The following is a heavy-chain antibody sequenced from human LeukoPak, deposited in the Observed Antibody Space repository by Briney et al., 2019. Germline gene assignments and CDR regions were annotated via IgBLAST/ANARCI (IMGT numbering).Heavy chain of an antibody. D-gene: IGHD6-13*01. CDR2: TYYRSKWYN. V-gene: IGHV6-1*01. CDR1: GDDVSHVKAA. CDR3: ASSQQLSFNFDY. Sequence: SQTLSLTCAISGDDVSHVKAAWSWIRQPPSRGLEWLGRTYYRSKWYNDYAVSVKSRITINPDTSKNQFSLQLNSVTPEDTAVYYCASSQQLSFNFDYWGQGTLVTVSS. J-gene: IGHJ4*02.